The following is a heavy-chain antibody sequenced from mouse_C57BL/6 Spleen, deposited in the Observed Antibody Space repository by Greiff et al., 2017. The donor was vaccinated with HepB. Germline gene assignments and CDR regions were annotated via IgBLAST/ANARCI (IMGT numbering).Heavy chain of an antibody. CDR1: GYAFSSSW. V-gene: IGHV1-82*01. Sequence: VQLQQSGPELVKPGASVKISCKASGYAFSSSWMNWVKQRPGKGLEWIGRIYPGDGDTNDNGKFKGKATLTADKSASTAYMQLSSLTSEDSSVYFCARDSNYAWYFDVWGTGTTVTVSS. D-gene: IGHD2-5*01. J-gene: IGHJ1*03. CDR3: ARDSNYAWYFDV. CDR2: IYPGDGDT.